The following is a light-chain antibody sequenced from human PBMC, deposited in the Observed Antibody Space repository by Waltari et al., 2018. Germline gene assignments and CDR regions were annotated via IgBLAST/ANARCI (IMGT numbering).Light chain of an antibody. CDR1: SSNIGDNH. Sequence: QSVVTQPLSASGTPGQRVTISCSGSSSNIGDNHVYWYQQVPGTAPKLLVHTNNERPSGVPARFTGSKSGTSASLAIYGLRSEDEADYYCASWDDKLNAWVIGGGTRLTVL. V-gene: IGLV1-47*01. J-gene: IGLJ3*02. CDR3: ASWDDKLNAWV. CDR2: TNN.